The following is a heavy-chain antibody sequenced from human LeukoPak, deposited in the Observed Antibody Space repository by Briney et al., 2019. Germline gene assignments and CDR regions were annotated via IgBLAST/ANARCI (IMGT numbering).Heavy chain of an antibody. Sequence: PSQTLSLTCTVSGGSISSGSYYWSWIRQPAGKGLEWIGGIYTSGSTNYNPSLKSRVTISVDTSKNQFSLKLSSVTAADTAVYYCARQYYYDSSGYLGPFDYWGQGTLVTVSS. CDR1: GGSISSGSYY. CDR2: IYTSGST. D-gene: IGHD3-22*01. J-gene: IGHJ4*02. V-gene: IGHV4-61*02. CDR3: ARQYYYDSSGYLGPFDY.